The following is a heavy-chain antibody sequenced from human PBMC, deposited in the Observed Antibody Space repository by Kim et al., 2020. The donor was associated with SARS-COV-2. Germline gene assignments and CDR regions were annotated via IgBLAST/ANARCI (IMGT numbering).Heavy chain of an antibody. CDR1: GYSFTSYW. CDR2: IDPSDSYT. V-gene: IGHV5-10-1*01. D-gene: IGHD2-15*01. Sequence: GESLKISCKGSGYSFTSYWISWVRQMPGKGLEWMWRIDPSDSYTNYSPSSQGHVTISADKSISTAYLQWGSLKASDTAMYYCARQEINCSGGSCYSEFDYWGQGNLVTVSS. J-gene: IGHJ4*02. CDR3: ARQEINCSGGSCYSEFDY.